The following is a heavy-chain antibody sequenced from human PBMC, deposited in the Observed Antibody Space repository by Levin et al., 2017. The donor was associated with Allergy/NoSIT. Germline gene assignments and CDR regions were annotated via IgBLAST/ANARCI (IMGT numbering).Heavy chain of an antibody. J-gene: IGHJ2*01. V-gene: IGHV4-4*07. Sequence: GSLRLSCTVSGGSISSYYWSWIRQPAGKGLEWIGRIYTSGSTNYNPSLKSRVTMSLDTSKNQFSLKLSSVTAADTAVYYCARGRAMIGYFDLWGRGTLVTVSS. D-gene: IGHD3-22*01. CDR1: GGSISSYY. CDR2: IYTSGST. CDR3: ARGRAMIGYFDL.